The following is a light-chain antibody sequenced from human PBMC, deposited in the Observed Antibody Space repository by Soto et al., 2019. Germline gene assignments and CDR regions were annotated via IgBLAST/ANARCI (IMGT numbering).Light chain of an antibody. CDR3: SSYRSSSNVV. CDR1: SGDVGGYNY. J-gene: IGLJ2*01. CDR2: DVS. Sequence: QSALTQPASVSGSPGQSITIPCTGTSGDVGGYNYVSWYQQHPGKAPKLMIYDVSNRPSGVSNRFSGSKSGNTASLTITGLQAEDEADYYCSSYRSSSNVVFGGGTKLTVL. V-gene: IGLV2-14*01.